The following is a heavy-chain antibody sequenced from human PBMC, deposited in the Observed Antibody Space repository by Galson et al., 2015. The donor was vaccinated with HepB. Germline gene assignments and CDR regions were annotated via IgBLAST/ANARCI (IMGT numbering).Heavy chain of an antibody. D-gene: IGHD6-13*01. Sequence: SVKVSCKASGYTFTSYGISWVRQAPGQGLEWMGWISAYNGNTNYAQKLQGRVTMTTDTSTSTAYMELRSLRSDDTAVYYCARGKGTLRAAAGIGYYYSMDVWGQGTTVTVSS. CDR3: ARGKGTLRAAAGIGYYYSMDV. V-gene: IGHV1-18*01. J-gene: IGHJ6*02. CDR2: ISAYNGNT. CDR1: GYTFTSYG.